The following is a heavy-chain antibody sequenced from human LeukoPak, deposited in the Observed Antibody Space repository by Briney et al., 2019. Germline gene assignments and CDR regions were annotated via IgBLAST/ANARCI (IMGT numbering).Heavy chain of an antibody. CDR1: GFTFSGYG. Sequence: GGSLRLSCAASGFTFSGYGMHWVRQAPGKGLEWVAVMYYDGISKYYADSVKGRFTISRDNSMNTLYLQMNSLRAEDTAVYFCARDLYCSGGSCLYFDYWGQGTLVTVSS. CDR3: ARDLYCSGGSCLYFDY. J-gene: IGHJ4*02. CDR2: MYYDGISK. V-gene: IGHV3-33*01. D-gene: IGHD2-15*01.